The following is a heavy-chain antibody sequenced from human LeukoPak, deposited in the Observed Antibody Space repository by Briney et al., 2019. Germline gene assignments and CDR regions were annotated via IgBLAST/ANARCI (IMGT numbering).Heavy chain of an antibody. CDR3: ARGRQWLHHDAFDI. CDR2: ISSNGGST. V-gene: IGHV3-64*01. J-gene: IGHJ3*02. CDR1: GFTFSSYS. Sequence: PGGSLRLSCAASGFTFSSYSMHRVRQAPGKGLEYVSAISSNGGSTYYANSVKGRFTISRDNSKNTLYLQMGSLRAEDMAVYYCARGRQWLHHDAFDIWGQGTMVTVSS. D-gene: IGHD6-19*01.